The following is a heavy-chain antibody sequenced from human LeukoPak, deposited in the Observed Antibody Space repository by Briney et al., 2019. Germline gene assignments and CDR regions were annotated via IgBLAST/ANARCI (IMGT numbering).Heavy chain of an antibody. J-gene: IGHJ5*02. Sequence: GASVKVSCKVSGYTLTELSMHWVRQAPGQGLEWMGGFDPEDGETIYAQKFKGRVTLTRDMSTSTDYLESSSLRSEDTAVYYCARDNSVRDEAWWFNPWGQGTLVTVSS. CDR2: FDPEDGET. D-gene: IGHD5-24*01. V-gene: IGHV1-24*01. CDR3: ARDNSVRDEAWWFNP. CDR1: GYTLTELS.